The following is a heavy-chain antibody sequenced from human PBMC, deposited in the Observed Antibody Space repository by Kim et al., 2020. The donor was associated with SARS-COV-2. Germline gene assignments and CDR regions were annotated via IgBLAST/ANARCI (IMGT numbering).Heavy chain of an antibody. CDR3: TRAIVVVPAAIDYYYYGMDV. D-gene: IGHD2-2*02. CDR2: IRSKAYGGTT. CDR1: GFTFGDYA. J-gene: IGHJ6*02. Sequence: GGSLRLSCTASGFTFGDYAMSWFRQAPGKGLEWVGFIRSKAYGGTTEYAASVKGRFTISRDDSKSIAYLQMNSLKTEDTAVYYCTRAIVVVPAAIDYYYYGMDVWGQGTTVTVSS. V-gene: IGHV3-49*03.